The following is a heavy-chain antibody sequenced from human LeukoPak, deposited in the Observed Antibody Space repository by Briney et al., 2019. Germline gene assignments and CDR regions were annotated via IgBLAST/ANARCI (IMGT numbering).Heavy chain of an antibody. D-gene: IGHD5-12*01. Sequence: PGGSLRLSCAASGFTFSSYGMHWVRQAPGKGLEWVAFIRYDGSNKYYADSVKGRFAISRDNSKNTLYLQMNSLRDEDTAVYYCAKKGGTSGSTDYFDFWGQGTLVTVSS. J-gene: IGHJ4*02. CDR3: AKKGGTSGSTDYFDF. CDR1: GFTFSSYG. CDR2: IRYDGSNK. V-gene: IGHV3-30*02.